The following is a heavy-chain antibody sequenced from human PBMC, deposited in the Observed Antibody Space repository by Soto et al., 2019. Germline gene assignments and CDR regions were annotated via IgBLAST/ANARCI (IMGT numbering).Heavy chain of an antibody. Sequence: GGSLRLSCAASGFTFSSYWMSWVRQAPGKGLEWVGRIKSKTDGETTDYGAAVKGRFTISRDDSKNTVYLQMDSLKTEDTAVYYCTGYSYGYLHFDYWGQGTPVTVSS. V-gene: IGHV3-15*01. CDR3: TGYSYGYLHFDY. CDR1: GFTFSSYW. CDR2: IKSKTDGETT. D-gene: IGHD5-18*01. J-gene: IGHJ4*02.